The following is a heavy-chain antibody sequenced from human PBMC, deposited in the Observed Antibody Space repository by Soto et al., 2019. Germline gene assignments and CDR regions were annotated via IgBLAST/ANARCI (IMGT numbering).Heavy chain of an antibody. V-gene: IGHV4-61*01. CDR1: GGSVSSGSYY. D-gene: IGHD2-2*01. CDR2: IYYSGST. Sequence: PSETLSLTCTVSGGSVSSGSYYWSWIRQPPGKGLEWIGYIYYSGSTNYNPSLKSRVTISVDTSKNQFSLKLSSVTAADTAVYYCARSQGEVVPAARYYYYYGMDVWGQGTTVTVSS. CDR3: ARSQGEVVPAARYYYYYGMDV. J-gene: IGHJ6*02.